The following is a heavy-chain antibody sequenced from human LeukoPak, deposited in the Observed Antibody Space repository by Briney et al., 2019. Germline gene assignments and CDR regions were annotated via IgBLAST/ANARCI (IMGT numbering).Heavy chain of an antibody. D-gene: IGHD1-1*01. V-gene: IGHV3-21*01. CDR1: GFTFSSYS. J-gene: IGHJ6*02. Sequence: GGSLRLSCAASGFTFSSYSMSWVRQAPGKGLEWVSSISSSSSYIHYADSVKGRFTISRDNAKNSLYLQMNSLRAEDTAVYYCARPITTTGYGMDVWGQGTTVTVSS. CDR2: ISSSSSYI. CDR3: ARPITTTGYGMDV.